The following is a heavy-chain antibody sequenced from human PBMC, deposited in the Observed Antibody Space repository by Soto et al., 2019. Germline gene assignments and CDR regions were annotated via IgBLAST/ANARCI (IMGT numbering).Heavy chain of an antibody. V-gene: IGHV4-39*01. CDR3: ARHVYYYASGTIGYYYGLDV. CDR1: GGASSSSSYH. D-gene: IGHD3-10*01. CDR2: IYYSGST. Sequence: PSEPLSRTCSVSGGASSSSSYHWDGIRQPPEKGLEWIGSIYYSGSTYYNPSLKSRVTISVDTSKNQFSLKLSSVTAAETAVYFCARHVYYYASGTIGYYYGLDVWGQGTTVTVS. J-gene: IGHJ6*02.